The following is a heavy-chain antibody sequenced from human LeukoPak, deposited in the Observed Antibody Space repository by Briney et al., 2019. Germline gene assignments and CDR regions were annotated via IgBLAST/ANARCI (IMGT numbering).Heavy chain of an antibody. D-gene: IGHD1-14*01. CDR1: GYSFTSYW. CDR2: IYPIDSYT. CDR3: ARRRRGSEDAFDI. J-gene: IGHJ3*02. Sequence: KNGESLRISCKGSGYSFTSYWISWVRQMPGKGLNWMGWIYPIDSYTNYSASVQGHVTISADKTISTAYLQWSSLKASDTAMYYCARRRRGSEDAFDIWGQGTMVTVSS. V-gene: IGHV5-10-1*01.